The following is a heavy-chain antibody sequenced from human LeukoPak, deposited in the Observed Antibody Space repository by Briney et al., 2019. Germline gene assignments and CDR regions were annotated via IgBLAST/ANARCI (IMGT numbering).Heavy chain of an antibody. J-gene: IGHJ4*02. Sequence: SETLSLTCAVSGGSISSSNWWSWVRQSPGKGLEWIGEIYHSGSTNYNPSLKSRVTISVDKSKNQFSLKLSSVTAADTAVYYCARDYIDVLYSSGPDLFDYWGQGTLVTVSS. D-gene: IGHD6-19*01. CDR3: ARDYIDVLYSSGPDLFDY. CDR1: GGSISSSNW. V-gene: IGHV4-4*02. CDR2: IYHSGST.